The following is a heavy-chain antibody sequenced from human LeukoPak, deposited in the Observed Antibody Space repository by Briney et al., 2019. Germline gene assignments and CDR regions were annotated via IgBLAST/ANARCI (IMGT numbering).Heavy chain of an antibody. Sequence: SETLSLTCTVSGGSISSSTYYWGWIRQPPGKGMEWIGSIYYSGSTNYNPSLKSRVTISIDTSKNQFSLKLSSVTAADTAVYYCAKDAGASDCWGQGTLVTVSS. CDR2: IYYSGST. V-gene: IGHV4-39*07. CDR3: AKDAGASDC. CDR1: GGSISSSTYY. J-gene: IGHJ4*02.